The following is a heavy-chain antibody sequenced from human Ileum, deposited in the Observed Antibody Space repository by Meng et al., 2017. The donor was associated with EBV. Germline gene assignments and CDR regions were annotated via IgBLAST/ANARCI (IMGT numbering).Heavy chain of an antibody. V-gene: IGHV4-30-4*01. CDR1: GGSISSGGYY. D-gene: IGHD3-22*01. J-gene: IGHJ4*02. CDR3: ARGGDTSGYSLDY. CDR2: IYKSGST. Sequence: QVQLQESGPGLVKPSKTLSSTCAVSGGSISSGGYYWSWIRQPPGKGLEWIGYIYKSGSTYYNPSLTSRVTISVDTSKNQFFLKLGSVTATDTGVYYCARGGDTSGYSLDYWGQGILVTVSS.